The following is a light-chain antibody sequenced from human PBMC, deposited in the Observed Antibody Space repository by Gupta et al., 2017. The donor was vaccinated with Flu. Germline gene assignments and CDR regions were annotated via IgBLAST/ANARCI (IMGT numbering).Light chain of an antibody. Sequence: SSSNIGNNYVSWYQQLQGTAPKLLIYDNNKRPSGIPDRCSGSKYGTSATLGITGLQTGEEADYYCGTWDSSLSGVVFGGGTKLTVL. CDR3: GTWDSSLSGVV. V-gene: IGLV1-51*01. CDR1: SSNIGNNY. CDR2: DNN. J-gene: IGLJ2*01.